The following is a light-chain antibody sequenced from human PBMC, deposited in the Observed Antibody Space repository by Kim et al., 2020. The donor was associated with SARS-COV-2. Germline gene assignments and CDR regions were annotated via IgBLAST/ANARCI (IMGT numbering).Light chain of an antibody. V-gene: IGKV3-15*01. CDR1: QGVSSN. CDR3: RQYNNCPPWT. Sequence: EIVMTQSPATLSVSPGERATLSCRASQGVSSNLAWYQQKPGQAPRLLIYGASTRATGIPARFSGSGSGTEFTLTISSLQSEDFAVYYCRQYNNCPPWTFGQGTKVDIK. CDR2: GAS. J-gene: IGKJ1*01.